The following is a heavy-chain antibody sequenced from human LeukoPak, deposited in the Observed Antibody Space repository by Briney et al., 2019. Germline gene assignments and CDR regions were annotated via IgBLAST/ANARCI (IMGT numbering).Heavy chain of an antibody. V-gene: IGHV3-66*01. J-gene: IGHJ4*02. CDR1: GFSISGTY. CDR2: IYGGGSS. D-gene: IGHD3-9*01. CDR3: WREFVNYLENTGYFPFDL. Sequence: GGSLTLSCEAAGFSISGTYMSWVRQTPGRGLEWVSVIYGGGSSYSAASVRGRFIISRDDFKNTVSLQMNKVNLEETGLYFCWREFVNYLENTGYFPFDLWGQGTRVTVSS.